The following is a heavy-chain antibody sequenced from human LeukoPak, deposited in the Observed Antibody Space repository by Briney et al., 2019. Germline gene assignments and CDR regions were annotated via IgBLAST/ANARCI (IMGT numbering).Heavy chain of an antibody. Sequence: GGSLRLSCAASGFTFSSAMTWVRQAPGKGLEWVSTISGDTTATWYADSVKGRFTISRDNSKNTLYLQMNSLRGEDTAVYYCAKDPRRYYDSSGYYYFDYWGQGTLVTVSS. CDR3: AKDPRRYYDSSGYYYFDY. V-gene: IGHV3-23*01. J-gene: IGHJ4*02. D-gene: IGHD3-22*01. CDR2: ISGDTTAT. CDR1: GFTFSSA.